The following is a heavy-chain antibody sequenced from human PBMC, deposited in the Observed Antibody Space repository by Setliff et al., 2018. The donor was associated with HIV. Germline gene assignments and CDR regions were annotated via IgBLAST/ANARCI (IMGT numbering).Heavy chain of an antibody. CDR2: INPDGSHR. D-gene: IGHD3-16*01. V-gene: IGHV3-7*03. CDR3: ARDRAYASFDY. J-gene: IGHJ4*02. CDR1: GFTFTISW. Sequence: GGSLRLSCAASGFTFTISWMNWVRQAPGKGLEWVANINPDGSHRDYVDSVKGRFTVSRDNAKNSLYLQMNSLGAEDTAVYYCARDRAYASFDYWGQGALVTVSS.